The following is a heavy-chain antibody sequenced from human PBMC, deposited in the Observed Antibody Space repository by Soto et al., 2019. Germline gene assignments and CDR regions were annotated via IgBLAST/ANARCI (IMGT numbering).Heavy chain of an antibody. CDR2: IYYSGST. CDR3: AYRNHRDLHSYPTRRSLDL. D-gene: IGHD2-2*02. CDR1: GGSLSRYY. J-gene: IGHJ2*01. Sequence: SEDLCVPYTVSGGSLSRYYCNWFRLLPGKGLEWIGYIYYSGSTNYNPSLKSRVTISIDTSKNQFSLKLSSVTAADTAVYYCAYRNHRDLHSYPTRRSLDL. V-gene: IGHV4-59*01.